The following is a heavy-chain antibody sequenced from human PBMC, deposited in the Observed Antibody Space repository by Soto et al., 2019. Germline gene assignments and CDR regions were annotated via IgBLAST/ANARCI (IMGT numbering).Heavy chain of an antibody. J-gene: IGHJ6*02. CDR1: GGTFSNDV. D-gene: IGHD6-19*01. CDR2: INPILGIT. CDR3: ARGLAVADYYGMEV. Sequence: QVQLVQSGPEVKKPGSSVKVSCKVSGGTFSNDVINWVRHVPGQGLEWMAKINPILGITNSAQKFQGRATITADKSTNTAYMELSSLDSKDTAVYYCARGLAVADYYGMEVWGQGTRVTVSS. V-gene: IGHV1-69*04.